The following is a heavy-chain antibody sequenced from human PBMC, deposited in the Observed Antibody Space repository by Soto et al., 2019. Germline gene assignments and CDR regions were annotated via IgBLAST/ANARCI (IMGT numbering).Heavy chain of an antibody. V-gene: IGHV1-18*01. CDR2: ISAYNGST. CDR3: ARDRDFWSGYLFDY. J-gene: IGHJ4*02. Sequence: ASVKVSCKASGYTFTSYGISWVRQAPGQGLEWMGWISAYNGSTNYAQKLQGRVTMTTDTSTSTAYMELRSLRSDDTAVYYCARDRDFWSGYLFDYWGQGTLVTVSS. D-gene: IGHD3-3*01. CDR1: GYTFTSYG.